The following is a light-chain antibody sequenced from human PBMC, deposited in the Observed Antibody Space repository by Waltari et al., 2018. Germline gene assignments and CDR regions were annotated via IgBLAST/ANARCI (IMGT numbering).Light chain of an antibody. CDR1: SGHSD. V-gene: IGLV4-69*01. CDR2: IKSDGSH. Sequence: QLVLTQPPSASASLGASVKLTCTLSSGHSDVAWHQQRPEKGPRYLMKIKSDGSHIKGGGIPGRFSGSRSGAERYLTISGLLAEDEADYYCQSGGSDIPYVFGGGTKVTVL. J-gene: IGLJ1*01. CDR3: QSGGSDIPYV.